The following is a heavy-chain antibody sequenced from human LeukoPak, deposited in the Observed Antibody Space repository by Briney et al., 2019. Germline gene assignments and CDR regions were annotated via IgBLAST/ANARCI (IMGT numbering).Heavy chain of an antibody. D-gene: IGHD3-22*01. CDR1: GFTVSSNY. J-gene: IGHJ4*02. CDR2: IYSGGST. Sequence: GGSLRLSCAASGFTVSSNYMSWVRQAPGKGLEWVSVIYSGGSTYYADSVKGRFTISRDNSKNTLYLQMNSLRAEDTAVYFCAKRGVVIRVILVGFHKEAYYFDSWGQGALVTVS. CDR3: AKRGVVIRVILVGFHKEAYYFDS. V-gene: IGHV3-66*04.